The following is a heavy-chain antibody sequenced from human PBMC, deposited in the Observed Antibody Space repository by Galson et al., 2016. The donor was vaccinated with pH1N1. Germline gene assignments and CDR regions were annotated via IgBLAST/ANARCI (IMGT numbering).Heavy chain of an antibody. Sequence: SLRLSCAASGFTFSSYGMHWVRQAPGKGLEWVAVISYDGSKKYYADSGKGRFTISRDNSKNTLYLQMNSLRAEDTAVYYCAKPIYGSGGFYPWGQGTLVTVSS. V-gene: IGHV3-30*18. D-gene: IGHD3-10*01. CDR1: GFTFSSYG. J-gene: IGHJ5*02. CDR3: AKPIYGSGGFYP. CDR2: ISYDGSKK.